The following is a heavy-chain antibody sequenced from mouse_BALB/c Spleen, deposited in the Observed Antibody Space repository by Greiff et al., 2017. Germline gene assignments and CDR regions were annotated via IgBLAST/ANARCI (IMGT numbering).Heavy chain of an antibody. CDR3: ARQDGSSYWYFDD. D-gene: IGHD1-1*01. Sequence: DVMLVESGGDLVKPGGSLKLSCAASGFTFSSYGMSWVRQTPDKRLEWVATISSGGSYTYYPDSVKGRFTISRDNAKNTLYLQMSSLKSEDTAMYYCARQDGSSYWYFDDWGAGTTVTVSS. J-gene: IGHJ1*01. CDR2: ISSGGSYT. CDR1: GFTFSSYG. V-gene: IGHV5-6*02.